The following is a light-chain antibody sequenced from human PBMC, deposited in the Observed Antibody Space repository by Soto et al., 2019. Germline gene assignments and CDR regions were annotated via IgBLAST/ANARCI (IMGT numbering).Light chain of an antibody. V-gene: IGKV3-15*01. CDR3: QQDNNWPPWT. CDR1: QSVSSN. Sequence: EIVMTQSPATLSVSPGERATLSCRASQSVSSNLAWYQQKPGQAPRLLIYGASTRATGIPARFSGSGSGTEFTRTISSLQSEDFAVYYCQQDNNWPPWTFGQGTKVELK. J-gene: IGKJ1*01. CDR2: GAS.